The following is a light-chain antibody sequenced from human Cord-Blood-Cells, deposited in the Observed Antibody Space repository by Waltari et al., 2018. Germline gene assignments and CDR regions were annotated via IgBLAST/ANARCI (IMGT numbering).Light chain of an antibody. Sequence: QSALTQPASVSGSPGQSITISCTGTSSDVGSYNLVSLYQQHPGKAPKLMIYEGSKRRSGVSNRFSGSKSGNTASLTISGLQAEDEADYYCCSYAGSSTYVFGTGTKVTVL. CDR1: SSDVGSYNL. J-gene: IGLJ1*01. CDR2: EGS. V-gene: IGLV2-23*01. CDR3: CSYAGSSTYV.